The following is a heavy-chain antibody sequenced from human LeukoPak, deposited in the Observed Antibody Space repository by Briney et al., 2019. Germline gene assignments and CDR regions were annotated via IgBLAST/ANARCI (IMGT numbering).Heavy chain of an antibody. CDR2: ISYDGSNK. J-gene: IGHJ4*02. V-gene: IGHV3-30*04. Sequence: GRSLRLSCAASGFTFSSYAMHWVRQAPGKGLEWVAVISYDGSNKYYADSVKGRFTISRDNSKNTLYLQMNSLRAEDTAVYYCARSRGPGDYWGQGTLVTVSS. CDR3: ARSRGPGDY. D-gene: IGHD3-10*01. CDR1: GFTFSSYA.